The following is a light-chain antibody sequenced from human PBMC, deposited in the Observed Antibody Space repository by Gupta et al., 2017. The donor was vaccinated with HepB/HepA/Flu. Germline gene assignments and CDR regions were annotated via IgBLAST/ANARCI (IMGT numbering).Light chain of an antibody. J-gene: IGLJ3*02. V-gene: IGLV1-40*01. CDR2: RNN. CDR1: SSNIGAGYD. Sequence: HSVLTQPPSVSGAPGQRVIISCTGNSSNIGAGYDVHWYQHLPGTAPKLLIYRNNNRPSGVTDRCSGSKSATSASLAITGLQTEDEGEYHCQSYDNSLSGTNWVFGGGTKLTV. CDR3: QSYDNSLSGTNWV.